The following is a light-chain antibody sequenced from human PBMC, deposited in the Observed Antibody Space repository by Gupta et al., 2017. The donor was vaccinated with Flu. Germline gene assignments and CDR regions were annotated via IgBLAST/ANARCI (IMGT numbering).Light chain of an antibody. CDR2: GAS. V-gene: IGKV3-20*01. J-gene: IGKJ1*01. CDR1: QNVINSY. CDR3: QQYGSSPT. Sequence: ENVLTQSPGTLSLSPGERATLSCRASQNVINSYLGWYQQRPGQAPRLLIFGASTRATGISDRFSGSGGTDFTLTISRLQPEDFAMYYCQQYGSSPTFGQGTKVEIK.